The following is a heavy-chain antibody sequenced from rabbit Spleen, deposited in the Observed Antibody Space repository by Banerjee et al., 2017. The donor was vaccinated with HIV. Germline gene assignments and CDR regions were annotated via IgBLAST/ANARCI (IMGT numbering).Heavy chain of an antibody. CDR2: IYADRSGST. J-gene: IGHJ4*01. CDR3: ARDGYSRGWGIILYYFNL. CDR1: GFSFSSDYY. D-gene: IGHD4-1*01. Sequence: QSLEESGGDLVKPEGSLTLTCTASGFSFSSDYYMCWVRQAPGKGLECIACIYADRSGSTYYANWAKGRFTISRTSSTTVTLQMTSLTAADTAAYFCARDGYSRGWGIILYYFNLWGPGTLVTVS. V-gene: IGHV1S40*01.